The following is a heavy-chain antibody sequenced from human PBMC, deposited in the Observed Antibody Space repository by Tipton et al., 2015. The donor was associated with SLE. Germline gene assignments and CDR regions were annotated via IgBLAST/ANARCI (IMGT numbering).Heavy chain of an antibody. V-gene: IGHV4-30-4*01. D-gene: IGHD6-6*01. CDR1: GGSISSGDYY. J-gene: IGHJ5*02. CDR2: IFNSGTT. CDR3: ARGSFSSSSSWFDP. Sequence: TLSLTCTVSGGSISSGDYYWSWIRQPPGKGLEWIGYIFNSGTTYYNPSLERRTTISVDTSRNHFSLKLNSVTAADTAVYYCARGSFSSSSSWFDPWGQGTLVTVSS.